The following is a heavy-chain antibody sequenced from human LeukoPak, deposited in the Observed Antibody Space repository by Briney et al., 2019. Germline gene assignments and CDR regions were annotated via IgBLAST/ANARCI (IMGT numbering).Heavy chain of an antibody. D-gene: IGHD1-26*01. CDR3: ARDRKSGEWDLVP. J-gene: IGHJ4*02. CDR1: GFTFSSYD. CDR2: ISGSSSTK. V-gene: IGHV3-48*01. Sequence: PGGSLRLSCAASGFTFSSYDMDWVRQAPGKGLEWVSYISGSSSTKYYADSVKGRFIISRDNAKNLLYLQMNSLRAEDTAVYYCARDRKSGEWDLVPWGQGTLVTVSS.